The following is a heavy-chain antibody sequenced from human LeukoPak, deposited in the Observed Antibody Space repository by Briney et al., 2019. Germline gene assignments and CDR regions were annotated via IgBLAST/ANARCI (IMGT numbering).Heavy chain of an antibody. Sequence: KPSETLSLTCTVSGGSISSYYRSWIRQPPGKGLEWIGYIYYSGSTNYNPSLKSRVTISVDTSKNQFSLKLSSVTAADTAVYYCARHGGHFDYWGQGTLVTVSS. CDR3: ARHGGHFDY. V-gene: IGHV4-59*08. J-gene: IGHJ4*02. CDR1: GGSISSYY. D-gene: IGHD3-3*01. CDR2: IYYSGST.